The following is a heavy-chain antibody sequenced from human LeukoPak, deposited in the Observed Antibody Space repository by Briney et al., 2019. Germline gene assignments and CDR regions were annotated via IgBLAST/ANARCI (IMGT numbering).Heavy chain of an antibody. J-gene: IGHJ6*04. CDR3: AGGNLREGMDG. Sequence: SQTLSLTCDISGDSVSSNSAAWNWINQSPSRGLQWLGRTYFRSKYYNENTVSVKTLITINPDTSKYQYSLILDSETPEDTAVYNCAGGNLREGMDGWGKGTTVTVSS. CDR1: GDSVSSNSAA. D-gene: IGHD5/OR15-5a*01. CDR2: TYFRSKYYN. V-gene: IGHV6-1*01.